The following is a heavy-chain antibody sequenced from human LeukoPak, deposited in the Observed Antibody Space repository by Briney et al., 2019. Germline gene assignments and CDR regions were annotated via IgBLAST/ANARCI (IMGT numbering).Heavy chain of an antibody. V-gene: IGHV3-53*01. Sequence: PGGSLRLSCAASGFTVSSSYMSWVRQAPGKGLEWVSVIYGGGSTYYADSVKGRFTISRDNSKNTLYLQMNSLRAEDTAVYYCARAVLDVWGSYRYASDYWGQGTLVTVSS. CDR1: GFTVSSSY. CDR3: ARAVLDVWGSYRYASDY. J-gene: IGHJ4*02. CDR2: IYGGGST. D-gene: IGHD3-16*02.